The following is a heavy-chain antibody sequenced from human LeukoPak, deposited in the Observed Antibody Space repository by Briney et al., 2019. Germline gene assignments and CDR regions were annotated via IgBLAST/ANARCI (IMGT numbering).Heavy chain of an antibody. CDR2: IYYSGST. CDR1: GGSISSYY. CDR3: ARVEQQLVMGGWFDP. V-gene: IGHV4-59*01. J-gene: IGHJ5*02. Sequence: PSETLSLTCTVSGGSISSYYWSWIRQPPGKGLEWIGCIYYSGSTNYNPSLKSRVTISVDTSKNQFSLKLSSVTAADTAVYYCARVEQQLVMGGWFDPWGQGTLVTVSS. D-gene: IGHD6-13*01.